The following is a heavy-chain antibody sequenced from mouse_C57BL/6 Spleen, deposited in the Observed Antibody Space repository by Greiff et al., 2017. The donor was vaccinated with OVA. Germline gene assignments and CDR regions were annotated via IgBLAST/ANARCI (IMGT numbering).Heavy chain of an antibody. V-gene: IGHV1-69*01. CDR2: IDPSDSYT. D-gene: IGHD2-5*01. CDR3: ARWDSNYGKDY. Sequence: VQLQQPGAELVMPGASVKLSCKASGYTFTSYWMHWVKQRPGQGLEWIGEIDPSDSYTNYNQKFKGKSTLTVDKSSSTAYMQLSSLTSEDSAVYYCARWDSNYGKDYWGQGTTLTVSS. J-gene: IGHJ2*01. CDR1: GYTFTSYW.